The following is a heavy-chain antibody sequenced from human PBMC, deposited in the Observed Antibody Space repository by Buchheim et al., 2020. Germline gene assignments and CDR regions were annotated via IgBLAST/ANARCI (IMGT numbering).Heavy chain of an antibody. CDR1: GFSFSNFA. V-gene: IGHV3-33*03. D-gene: IGHD7-27*01. CDR3: ATGGWGSDFFDY. CDR2: MSIDGRDN. Sequence: VQLLESGGAVVQAGGSLRLACAASGFSFSNFAMSWVRQAPGKGLEWAAHMSIDGRDNDYADSVKGRFIISRDNSHNTLYLQMNSLRVEDTAVYYCATGGWGSDFFDYWGQGTL. J-gene: IGHJ4*02.